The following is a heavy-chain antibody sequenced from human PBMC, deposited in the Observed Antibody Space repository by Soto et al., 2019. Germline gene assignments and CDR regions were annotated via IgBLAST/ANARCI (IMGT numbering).Heavy chain of an antibody. D-gene: IGHD2-2*01. J-gene: IGHJ5*02. CDR2: FDPEDGET. CDR3: ATGVVVPAPSDNWFDP. V-gene: IGHV1-24*01. CDR1: GYTLTGLA. Sequence: QVQLVQSGAEVKKPGASVKVSYTVSGYTLTGLAMHWVRQAPGKGLEWMGGFDPEDGETIYAQKFQGRVTMTEDTSTDTAYMELSSLRSEDTAAYYCATGVVVPAPSDNWFDPWGQGTLVTVSS.